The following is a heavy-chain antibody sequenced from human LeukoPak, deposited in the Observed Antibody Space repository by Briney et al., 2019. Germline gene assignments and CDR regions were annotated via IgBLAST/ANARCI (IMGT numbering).Heavy chain of an antibody. Sequence: PAGSLSLSCAASGFIFDDYAMHWVRHAPGKGLEWVAFIVWDGESTYDAASVRRQFISTRDNSDNSLYLQMNNLKAEDTAIYYGAKDGSRGYSSTGYYMDAWGKGTTVIVSS. D-gene: IGHD6-19*01. CDR1: GFIFDDYA. J-gene: IGHJ6*03. V-gene: IGHV3-43D*04. CDR3: AKDGSRGYSSTGYYMDA. CDR2: IVWDGEST.